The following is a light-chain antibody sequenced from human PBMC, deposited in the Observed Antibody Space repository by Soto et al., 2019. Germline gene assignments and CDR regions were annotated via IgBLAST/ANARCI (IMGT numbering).Light chain of an antibody. V-gene: IGKV4-1*01. J-gene: IGKJ2*01. Sequence: DIVMTQSPDSLAVSLGERATINCKSSQSVLYTSNNKNYLDWYQQKPGQPPKLLIYWASTRESGVPDRFSGSGSGTDCTLTISRLQAEDVAVYYCQQYHSPPYTFGQGTKLDIK. CDR3: QQYHSPPYT. CDR2: WAS. CDR1: QSVLYTSNNKNY.